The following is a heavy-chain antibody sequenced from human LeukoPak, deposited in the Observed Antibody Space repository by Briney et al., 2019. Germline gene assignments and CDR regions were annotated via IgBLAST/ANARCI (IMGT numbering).Heavy chain of an antibody. CDR3: AKDVAYYYDSSGYLSQYYFDY. CDR1: GFTFSSYA. Sequence: PRGSLRLSCAASGFTFSSYAMSWVRQAPGKGLEWVSAISGSGGSTYYADSVKGRFTISRDNSKNTLYLQMNSLRAEDTAVYYCAKDVAYYYDSSGYLSQYYFDYWGQGTLVTVSS. D-gene: IGHD3-22*01. CDR2: ISGSGGST. V-gene: IGHV3-23*01. J-gene: IGHJ4*02.